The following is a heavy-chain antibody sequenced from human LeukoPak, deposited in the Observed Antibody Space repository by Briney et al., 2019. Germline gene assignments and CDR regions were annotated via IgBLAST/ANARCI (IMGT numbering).Heavy chain of an antibody. J-gene: IGHJ4*02. CDR3: ARQFGSYGQGYFDY. Sequence: PSETLSLTCPVSGGSITSRNHHWAWIRQSAGKGLEWIGSIYYSGDSYHNPSLKSRVSISVDTSKNQFSLKMTSVTAADTAVYYCARQFGSYGQGYFDYWGQGTLVTVSS. CDR1: GGSITSRNHH. CDR2: IYYSGDS. V-gene: IGHV4-39*01. D-gene: IGHD5-18*01.